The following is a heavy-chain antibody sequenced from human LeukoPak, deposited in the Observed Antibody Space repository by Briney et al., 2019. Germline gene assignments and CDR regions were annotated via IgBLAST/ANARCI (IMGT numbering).Heavy chain of an antibody. D-gene: IGHD1-26*01. Sequence: GGSLRLSCAASGFTFSNYAINWVRQAPGKGLEWVAVISYDGSDKYYADSVKGRFTISRDNSKNTLSLQMNSLRTEDTAVYYCAREGSPVGATVPRRSFDYWGQGTLVTVSS. CDR3: AREGSPVGATVPRRSFDY. CDR2: ISYDGSDK. CDR1: GFTFSNYA. J-gene: IGHJ4*02. V-gene: IGHV3-30-3*01.